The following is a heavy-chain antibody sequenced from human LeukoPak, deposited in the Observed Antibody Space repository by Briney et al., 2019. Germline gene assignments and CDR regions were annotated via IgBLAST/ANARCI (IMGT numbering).Heavy chain of an antibody. CDR2: ISSSSSYI. Sequence: PGGSLRLSCAASGFTFSSYSTNWVRQAPGKGLEWISSISSSSSYIYYADSVKGRFTISRDNAKSSLYLQMNSLRAEDTAVYYRPRFKSGEKEQQLVRGPSYYFDYWGQGTLVTVSS. D-gene: IGHD6-13*01. CDR1: GFTFSSYS. CDR3: PRFKSGEKEQQLVRGPSYYFDY. J-gene: IGHJ4*02. V-gene: IGHV3-21*01.